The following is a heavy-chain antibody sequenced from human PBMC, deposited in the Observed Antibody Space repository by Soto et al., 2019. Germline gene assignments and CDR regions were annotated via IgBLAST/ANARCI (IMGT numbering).Heavy chain of an antibody. V-gene: IGHV1-58*01. CDR1: GFTFTSSA. Sequence: SVKVSCKASGFTFTSSAVQWVRQARGQRLEWIGWIVVGSGNTNYAQKFQERVTITRDMSTSTAYMELSSLRSEDTAVYHCAKDPLLPGIAVAGTFDYWGQGTRVTVSS. CDR2: IVVGSGNT. D-gene: IGHD6-19*01. CDR3: AKDPLLPGIAVAGTFDY. J-gene: IGHJ4*02.